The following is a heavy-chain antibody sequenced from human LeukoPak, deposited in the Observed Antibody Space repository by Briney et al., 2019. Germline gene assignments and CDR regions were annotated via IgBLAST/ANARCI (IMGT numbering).Heavy chain of an antibody. J-gene: IGHJ4*02. CDR1: SYSISSGYY. CDR3: ASATPRIAAAGRGYDY. V-gene: IGHV4-38-2*01. Sequence: SETLSLTCAVSSYSISSGYYWGWIRQPPGKGLEWIGSIYHSGSTYYDPSLKSRVTISVDTSKNQFSLKLSSVTAADRAVYYCASATPRIAAAGRGYDYWGQGTLVTVSS. CDR2: IYHSGST. D-gene: IGHD6-13*01.